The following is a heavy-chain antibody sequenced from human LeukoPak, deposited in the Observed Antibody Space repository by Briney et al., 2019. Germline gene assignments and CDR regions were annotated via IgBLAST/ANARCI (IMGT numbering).Heavy chain of an antibody. Sequence: PGGSLRLSCAASGFTFSSYWMSWVRQAPGKGLEWVANIKQDGSEKYYVDSVKGRFTISRDNAKNSLYLQMNSLRAEDTAVYYCARGGYCSSTSCSAYNWFDPWGQGTLVTVSS. V-gene: IGHV3-7*01. CDR1: GFTFSSYW. J-gene: IGHJ5*02. CDR3: ARGGYCSSTSCSAYNWFDP. D-gene: IGHD2-2*01. CDR2: IKQDGSEK.